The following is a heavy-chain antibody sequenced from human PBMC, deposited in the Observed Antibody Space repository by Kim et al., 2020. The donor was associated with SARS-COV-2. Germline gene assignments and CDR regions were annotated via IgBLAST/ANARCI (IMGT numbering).Heavy chain of an antibody. CDR1: GFSFSNYP. Sequence: GGSLRLSCADSGFSFSNYPMHWVRQAPGKGLEWVAVISYDGSKQYYADSVKGRFTISRDNSNNTLSLQMNSLRPEDTAMYYCARETYYSMVRGLIINPLGWFDPWGQGTLVTVSS. V-gene: IGHV3-30*04. CDR3: ARETYYSMVRGLIINPLGWFDP. CDR2: ISYDGSKQ. D-gene: IGHD3-10*01. J-gene: IGHJ5*02.